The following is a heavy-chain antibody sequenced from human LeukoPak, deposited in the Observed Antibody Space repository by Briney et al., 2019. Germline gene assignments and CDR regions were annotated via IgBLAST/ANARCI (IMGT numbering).Heavy chain of an antibody. V-gene: IGHV3-74*01. CDR2: INSDGSSA. CDR3: AKEIQCTTKYYYDSSGYYSTPVFDY. D-gene: IGHD3-22*01. J-gene: IGHJ4*02. Sequence: GGSLRLSCAASGFTFSSYWMHWVRQAPGKGLVWVSRINSDGSSASYADSVKGRFTISRDNAKNTLYLQMNSLRAEDTAVYYCAKEIQCTTKYYYDSSGYYSTPVFDYWGQGTLVTVSS. CDR1: GFTFSSYW.